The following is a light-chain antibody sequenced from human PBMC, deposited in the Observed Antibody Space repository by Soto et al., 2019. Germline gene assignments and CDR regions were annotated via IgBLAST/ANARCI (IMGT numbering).Light chain of an antibody. CDR3: GTWDTSLSGVV. CDR1: SSNVGTNY. CDR2: DNS. J-gene: IGLJ2*01. Sequence: QSVLTQPPSVSAAPGQQISISCSGSSSNVGTNYVSWYQQLPGTAPELLIYDNSRRPSGIPDRFSGSKSGTSATLGISGLQTGDEADYYCGTWDTSLSGVVLGGGTKLTVL. V-gene: IGLV1-51*01.